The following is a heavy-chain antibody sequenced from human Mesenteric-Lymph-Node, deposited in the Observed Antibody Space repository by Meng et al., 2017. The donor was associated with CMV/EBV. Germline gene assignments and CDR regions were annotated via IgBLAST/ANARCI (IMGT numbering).Heavy chain of an antibody. D-gene: IGHD6-13*01. J-gene: IGHJ4*02. CDR1: GFSFSTFG. Sequence: GESLKISCAASGFSFSTFGMHWVRQAPGKGLEWVAFIRYDGSSKYYADSVRGRFTISRDNSKNTLYLQMNSLRGDDTAVYYCVVGIDYWGQGTLVTVSS. V-gene: IGHV3-30*02. CDR3: VVGIDY. CDR2: IRYDGSSK.